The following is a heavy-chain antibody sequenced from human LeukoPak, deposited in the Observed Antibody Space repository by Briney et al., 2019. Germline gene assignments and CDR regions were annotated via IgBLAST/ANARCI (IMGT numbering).Heavy chain of an antibody. CDR3: AKVYCSGGSCSSLTYPFDY. V-gene: IGHV3-23*01. CDR2: ISGSGGST. J-gene: IGHJ4*02. Sequence: GRSLRLSCAASGFTVSSNYMSWVRQAPGKGLEWVSAISGSGGSTYYADSVKGRFSISRDNSKNTLYLQMNSLRAEDTAVYYCAKVYCSGGSCSSLTYPFDYWGQGTLVTVSS. D-gene: IGHD2-15*01. CDR1: GFTVSSNY.